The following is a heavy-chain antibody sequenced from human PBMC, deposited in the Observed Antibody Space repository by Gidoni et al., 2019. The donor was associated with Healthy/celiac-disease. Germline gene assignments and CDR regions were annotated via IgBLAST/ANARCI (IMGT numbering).Heavy chain of an antibody. J-gene: IGHJ4*02. D-gene: IGHD1-26*01. Sequence: SFQGQVTISADKSISTAYLQWSSLKASDTAMYYCARQGPAQYSGSYYFYFDYWGQGTLVTVSS. V-gene: IGHV5-51*01. CDR3: ARQGPAQYSGSYYFYFDY.